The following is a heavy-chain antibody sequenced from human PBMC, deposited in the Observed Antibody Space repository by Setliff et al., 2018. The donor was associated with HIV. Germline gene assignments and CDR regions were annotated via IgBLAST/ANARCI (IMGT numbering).Heavy chain of an antibody. D-gene: IGHD3-16*01. J-gene: IGHJ5*02. Sequence: ASVKVSCKASGYTFTSHYIHWVRQAPGQGLEWMGWINVNNDATNYAQKFQGRVSMTRDTSISTAYMELNSLRSDDTAVYYCATAGGRSWFDPWGPGTLVTVSS. CDR3: ATAGGRSWFDP. V-gene: IGHV1-2*02. CDR1: GYTFTSHY. CDR2: INVNNDAT.